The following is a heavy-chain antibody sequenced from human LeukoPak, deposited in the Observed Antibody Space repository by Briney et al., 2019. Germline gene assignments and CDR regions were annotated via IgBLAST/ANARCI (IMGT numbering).Heavy chain of an antibody. CDR1: GDSISSNNYY. D-gene: IGHD5-18*01. CDR3: ARASAMVII. CDR2: IYYSGST. V-gene: IGHV4-39*07. Sequence: SETLSLTCTVSGDSISSNNYYWGWIRQPPGTGLEWIGSIYYSGSTYYNPSLKSRVTISVDTSKNQLSLKLSSVTAADTAVYYCARASAMVIIWGQGTLVTVSS. J-gene: IGHJ4*02.